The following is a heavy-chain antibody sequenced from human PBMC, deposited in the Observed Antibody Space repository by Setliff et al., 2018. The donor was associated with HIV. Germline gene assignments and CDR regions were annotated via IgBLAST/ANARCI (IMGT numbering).Heavy chain of an antibody. Sequence: ASVKVSCQAFGYTFTSYFLHWVRQAPGQGLEWLGIIDPNGGATNNAQKLQGRLTVTTDTSTGTLYMELSNLRSDDSAVYYCARAGGGATDQAFDIWGQGTMVTVSS. J-gene: IGHJ3*02. CDR1: GYTFTSYF. CDR2: IDPNGGAT. V-gene: IGHV1-46*01. D-gene: IGHD2-2*01. CDR3: ARAGGGATDQAFDI.